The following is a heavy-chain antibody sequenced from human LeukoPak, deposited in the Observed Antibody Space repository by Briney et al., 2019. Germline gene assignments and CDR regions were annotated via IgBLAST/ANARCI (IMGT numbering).Heavy chain of an antibody. Sequence: GESLKISCKGSGYSFTSYWIAWVRQMPGKGLEWMGIIYPADSDTRYSPSFQGQVTISADKSISIAYLQWSSLKASDTAMYYCARRCMSGYCSSGGPMDDYWGQGTLVTVSS. CDR3: ARRCMSGYCSSGGPMDDY. V-gene: IGHV5-51*01. J-gene: IGHJ4*02. D-gene: IGHD2-15*01. CDR2: IYPADSDT. CDR1: GYSFTSYW.